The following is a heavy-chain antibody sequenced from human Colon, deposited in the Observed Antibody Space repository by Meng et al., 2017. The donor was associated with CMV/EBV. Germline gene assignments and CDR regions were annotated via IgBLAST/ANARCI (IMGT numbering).Heavy chain of an antibody. CDR1: GGSISSSSYY. Sequence: SETLSLTCTVSGGSISSSSYYWGWIRQPPGKGLEWIGSIYYSGSTYYNPSLKSRVTISVDTSKNQVSLKLSSVTAADTAVYYCARPYEGRGFYFDYWGQGTLVTVSS. J-gene: IGHJ4*02. V-gene: IGHV4-39*01. CDR2: IYYSGST. CDR3: ARPYEGRGFYFDY. D-gene: IGHD3-22*01.